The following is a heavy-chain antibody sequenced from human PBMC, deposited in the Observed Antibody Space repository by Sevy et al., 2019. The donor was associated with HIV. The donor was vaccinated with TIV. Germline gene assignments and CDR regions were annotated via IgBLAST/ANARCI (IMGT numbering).Heavy chain of an antibody. V-gene: IGHV3-30*18. J-gene: IGHJ6*03. Sequence: GGSLRLSCAASGFTFSSYGMHWVRQAPGKGLEWVAVISYDGSNKYYAHSVKGRFTISRDNSKNTLYLQMNSLRAEDTAVYYCAKDTHSSGWPYYYYYYMDVWGKGTTVTVSS. CDR3: AKDTHSSGWPYYYYYYMDV. D-gene: IGHD6-19*01. CDR2: ISYDGSNK. CDR1: GFTFSSYG.